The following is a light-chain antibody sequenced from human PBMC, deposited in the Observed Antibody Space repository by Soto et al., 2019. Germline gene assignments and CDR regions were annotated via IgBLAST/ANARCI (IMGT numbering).Light chain of an antibody. V-gene: IGLV2-14*01. CDR1: SSDVGGYDY. CDR2: DVN. Sequence: QLVLTQPASVSGSPGQSITISCTGSSSDVGGYDYVSWYQQHPGKAPKLIIYDVNNRPSGVSNRFSGSKSANTASLTISGLQAEDEADYYCSSYSSSSTLFGGGTKLTVL. J-gene: IGLJ2*01. CDR3: SSYSSSSTL.